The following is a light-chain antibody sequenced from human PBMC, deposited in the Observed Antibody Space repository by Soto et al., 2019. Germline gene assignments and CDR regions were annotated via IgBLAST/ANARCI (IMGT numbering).Light chain of an antibody. V-gene: IGKV3-15*01. CDR3: QQYNNWPPWT. J-gene: IGKJ1*01. CDR1: QSVRNN. CDR2: DAS. Sequence: ILMTQSPATLSVSPGERATLSCRASQSVRNNLAWYQQKPGKAPRLLIYDASTMATGIPARFSGSGSGTAFTLTISGRQSEDFAVYYCQQYNNWPPWTFGQGTKVEIK.